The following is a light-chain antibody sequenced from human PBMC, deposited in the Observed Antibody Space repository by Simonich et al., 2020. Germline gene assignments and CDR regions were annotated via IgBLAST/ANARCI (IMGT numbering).Light chain of an antibody. CDR3: QQYNSYSQT. V-gene: IGKV1-33*01. CDR1: QDISNY. Sequence: DIPMTQSPSSLSASVGDRVTITCQASQDISNYLNWYQQKPGKAPKLLIYDASNLETGVPSRFSGSGSWTDFTFTISSLQPEDFATYYCQQYNSYSQTFGQGTKVEIK. CDR2: DAS. J-gene: IGKJ1*01.